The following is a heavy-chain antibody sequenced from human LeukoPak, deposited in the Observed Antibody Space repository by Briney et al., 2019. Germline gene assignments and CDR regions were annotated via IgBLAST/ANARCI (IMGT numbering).Heavy chain of an antibody. J-gene: IGHJ4*02. CDR3: ARGGWWYYDSSGYYYYRY. CDR1: GGSISSGDYY. Sequence: SETLSLTCTVSGGSISSGDYYWSWIRQPPGKGLEWIGYIYYSGSTYYNPSLKSRVTISVDTSKNQFSLKLSSVTAADTAVYYCARGGWWYYDSSGYYYYRYWGQGTLVTVSS. CDR2: IYYSGST. D-gene: IGHD3-22*01. V-gene: IGHV4-30-4*01.